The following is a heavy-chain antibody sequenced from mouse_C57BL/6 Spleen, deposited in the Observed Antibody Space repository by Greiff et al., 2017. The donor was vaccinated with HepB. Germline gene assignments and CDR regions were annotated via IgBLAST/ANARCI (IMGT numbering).Heavy chain of an antibody. CDR2: IDPETGGT. Sequence: VQLQQSGAELVRPGASVTLSCKASGYTFTDYEMHRVKQTPVHGLEWIGAIDPETGGTAYNQKFKGKAILTADKSSSTAYMELRSLTSEDSAVYYCTEGFYYYGSSYWYFDVWGTGTTVTVSS. CDR3: TEGFYYYGSSYWYFDV. J-gene: IGHJ1*03. V-gene: IGHV1-15*01. D-gene: IGHD1-1*01. CDR1: GYTFTDYE.